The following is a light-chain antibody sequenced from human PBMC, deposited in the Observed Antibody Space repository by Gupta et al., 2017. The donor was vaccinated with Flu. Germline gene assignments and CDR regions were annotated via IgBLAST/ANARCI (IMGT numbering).Light chain of an antibody. CDR2: GVT. J-gene: IGLJ1*01. Sequence: QSALTQPASVSGSPGQSITISCSGTHSDVGGYQFVTWYQHHPGRAPKLLIYGVTKRPSEISDRFSGSKSGNTASLTISGLQPEDEADYFCSSYTDANTWVFGSGSRVTVL. CDR3: SSYTDANTWV. CDR1: HSDVGGYQF. V-gene: IGLV2-14*01.